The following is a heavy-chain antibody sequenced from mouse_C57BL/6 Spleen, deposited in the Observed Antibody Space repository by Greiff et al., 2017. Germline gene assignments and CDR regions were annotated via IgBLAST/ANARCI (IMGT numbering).Heavy chain of an antibody. V-gene: IGHV1-50*01. CDR1: GYTFTSYW. Sequence: VQLQQPGAELVKPGASVKLSCKASGYTFTSYWMQWVKQRPGQGLEWIGEIDPSDSYTNSNQKFKGKATLTVDTSSSTAYMQLSSLTSEDSAVYYCARGSPYWYFDVWGTGTTVTVSS. CDR2: IDPSDSYT. CDR3: ARGSPYWYFDV. D-gene: IGHD6-1*01. J-gene: IGHJ1*03.